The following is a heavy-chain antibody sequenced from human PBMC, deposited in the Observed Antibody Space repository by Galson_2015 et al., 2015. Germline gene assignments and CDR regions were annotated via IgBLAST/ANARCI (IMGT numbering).Heavy chain of an antibody. CDR3: AREGVYCSGGSFYGEYYFDY. Sequence: SLRISCAASGFIFSNYGMHWVRQAPGKGLARVAAIWDNGSNKYYADSAKGRFTISRDNSKNPLYLQMNSLRAENMAVYYWAREGVYCSGGSFYGEYYFDYWGQGTLVTVSS. D-gene: IGHD2-15*01. V-gene: IGHV3-33*01. J-gene: IGHJ4*02. CDR2: IWDNGSNK. CDR1: GFIFSNYG.